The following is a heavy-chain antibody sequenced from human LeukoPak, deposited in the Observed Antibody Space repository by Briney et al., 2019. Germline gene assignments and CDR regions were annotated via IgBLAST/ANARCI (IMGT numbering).Heavy chain of an antibody. D-gene: IGHD4-17*01. V-gene: IGHV4-34*01. J-gene: IGHJ4*02. CDR1: GGSFSGYY. Sequence: SETLSLTCAVYGGSFSGYYWSWIRQPPGKGLEWIGEINHSGSTNYDPSLKSRVTISVDTSKNQFSLKLSSVTAADTAVYYCATTVTTGVDYWGQGTLVTVSS. CDR3: ATTVTTGVDY. CDR2: INHSGST.